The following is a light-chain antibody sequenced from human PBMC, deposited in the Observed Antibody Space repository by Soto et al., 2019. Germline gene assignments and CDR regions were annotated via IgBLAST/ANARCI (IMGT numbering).Light chain of an antibody. CDR3: QHYGKSPIT. CDR2: AAS. J-gene: IGKJ5*01. Sequence: DIQMTQSPSSVSASVGDRATITRRASQGISNYLAWYQQTTGKVPKLLIYAASTLQSGVPSRFSGRGSGTDFTLTISRLEPEDFPLYYCQHYGKSPITFGQGTRLEIK. V-gene: IGKV1-27*01. CDR1: QGISNY.